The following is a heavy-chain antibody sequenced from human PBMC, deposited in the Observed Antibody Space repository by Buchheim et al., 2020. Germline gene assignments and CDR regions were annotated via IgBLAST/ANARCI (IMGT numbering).Heavy chain of an antibody. Sequence: QMQLQESGPGLVKPSETLSLTCTVSGGSVSSGSYYWSWIRQPPGKGLEWIGYIYYSGSTNYNPSLKSRVTISVDTSQNQFSLKLSSVTAADTAVYYCARNNYYDSSGYYIDYWGQGTL. D-gene: IGHD3-22*01. CDR2: IYYSGST. CDR1: GGSVSSGSYY. J-gene: IGHJ4*02. V-gene: IGHV4-61*01. CDR3: ARNNYYDSSGYYIDY.